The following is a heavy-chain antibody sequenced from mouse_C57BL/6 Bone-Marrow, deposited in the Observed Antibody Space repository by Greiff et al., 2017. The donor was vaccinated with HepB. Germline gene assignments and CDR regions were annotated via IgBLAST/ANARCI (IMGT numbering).Heavy chain of an antibody. Sequence: VQLQQPGAELVKPGASVKLSCKASGYTFTSYWMHWVKQRPGQGLEWIGMIHPNSGSTNYNEKFKSKATLTVDKSSSTAYMQLSSLTSEDAAVYYGATYYAYYFDYWGQGTTLTVSS. J-gene: IGHJ2*01. V-gene: IGHV1-64*01. CDR2: IHPNSGST. CDR3: ATYYAYYFDY. D-gene: IGHD1-1*01. CDR1: GYTFTSYW.